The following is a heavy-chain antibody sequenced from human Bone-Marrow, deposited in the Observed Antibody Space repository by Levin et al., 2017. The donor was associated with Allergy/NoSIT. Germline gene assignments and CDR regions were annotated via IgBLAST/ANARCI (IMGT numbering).Heavy chain of an antibody. D-gene: IGHD3-3*01. Sequence: PGGSLRLSCAASGFTFSSYSMNWVRQAPGKGLEWVSSISSSSSYIYYADSVKGRFTISRDNAKNSLYLQMNSLRAEDTAVYYCASDQTIFGVPRYYGMDVWGQGTTVTVSS. V-gene: IGHV3-21*01. CDR3: ASDQTIFGVPRYYGMDV. CDR2: ISSSSSYI. J-gene: IGHJ6*02. CDR1: GFTFSSYS.